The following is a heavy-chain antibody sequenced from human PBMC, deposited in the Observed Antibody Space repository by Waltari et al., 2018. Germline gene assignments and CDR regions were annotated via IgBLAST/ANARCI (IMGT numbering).Heavy chain of an antibody. CDR3: ATYIGASLGTAAFDV. D-gene: IGHD5-12*01. CDR2: ISYIGAT. J-gene: IGHJ3*01. V-gene: IGHV4-39*01. Sequence: QLQLRESGPGLVKPSETLSLSCSVSGSSITANRHYWGWIRQPPGQGLEWIATISYIGATYYSPSLKSRVTLSRDTSKNQLSLKVDSVTAADTAVYYCATYIGASLGTAAFDVWGQGTMVTVSS. CDR1: GSSITANRHY.